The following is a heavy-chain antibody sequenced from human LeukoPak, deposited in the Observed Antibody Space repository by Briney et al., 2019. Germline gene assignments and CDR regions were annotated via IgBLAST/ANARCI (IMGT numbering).Heavy chain of an antibody. Sequence: PGGSLRLSCAVSGFTVSNNYMNWVRQAPGKGLEWVSIIYSGGRTYYADSAKGRFTISRDIFKNKVYLQMNSLRAEDTAVYYCAREGATTAFDYWGQGTLVTVSS. D-gene: IGHD1-26*01. V-gene: IGHV3-53*01. CDR2: IYSGGRT. CDR3: AREGATTAFDY. J-gene: IGHJ4*02. CDR1: GFTVSNNY.